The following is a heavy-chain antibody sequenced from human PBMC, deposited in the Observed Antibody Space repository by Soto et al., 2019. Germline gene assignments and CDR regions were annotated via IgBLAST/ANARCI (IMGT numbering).Heavy chain of an antibody. CDR2: MNPGSGDT. Sequence: GASVKVSCKASGYIFTNNEVSWVRQATGQGLEWLGWMNPGSGDTGYAQKFQGRVTMTRDISIATAYMELSSLRSDDPAIYYCARMATFGSLNWFDPWGQGTLVTVSS. J-gene: IGHJ5*02. D-gene: IGHD3-16*01. CDR1: GYIFTNNE. V-gene: IGHV1-8*01. CDR3: ARMATFGSLNWFDP.